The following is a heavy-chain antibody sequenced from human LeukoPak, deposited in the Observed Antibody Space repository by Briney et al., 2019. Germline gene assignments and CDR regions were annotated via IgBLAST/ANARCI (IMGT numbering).Heavy chain of an antibody. D-gene: IGHD3-22*01. CDR3: ARLNWGYYNDIEDKNWLDP. CDR2: INPNSGGT. J-gene: IGHJ5*02. CDR1: GYTFTGYY. Sequence: EASVTVSCKASGYTFTGYYMHWVRQAPGQGLEWMGWINPNSGGTNYAQKFQGRVTMTRDTSISTAYMELSRLRSDDTAVYYCARLNWGYYNDIEDKNWLDPWGQGTLVTVSS. V-gene: IGHV1-2*02.